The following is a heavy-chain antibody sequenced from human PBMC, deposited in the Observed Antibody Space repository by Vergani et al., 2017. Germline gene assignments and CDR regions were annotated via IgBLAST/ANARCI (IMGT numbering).Heavy chain of an antibody. CDR3: ARGRNYYDSHMDV. Sequence: QVQLVQSGAEVKKPGASVKVSCKASGYTFTGYYMHWVRQAPGQGLELMGWINPNSGGTNYAQTFQGRVTMTRDTSISTAYMELSRLRSDDTAVYYCARGRNYYDSHMDVWGKGTTVTVSS. CDR2: INPNSGGT. D-gene: IGHD3-22*01. V-gene: IGHV1-2*02. CDR1: GYTFTGYY. J-gene: IGHJ6*03.